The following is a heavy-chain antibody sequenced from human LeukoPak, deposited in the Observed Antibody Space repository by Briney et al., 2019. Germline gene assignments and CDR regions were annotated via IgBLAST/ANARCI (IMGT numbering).Heavy chain of an antibody. CDR3: ARDSSSRYNWFDP. Sequence: SVKVSCKASGGTFSSYTISWVRQAPGQGLEWMGRIIPILGIANYAQKFQGRVTITADKSTSTAYMELSSLRSEDTAVYYCARDSSSRYNWFDPWGQGTLVTVSS. V-gene: IGHV1-69*04. CDR1: GGTFSSYT. J-gene: IGHJ5*02. CDR2: IIPILGIA. D-gene: IGHD6-13*01.